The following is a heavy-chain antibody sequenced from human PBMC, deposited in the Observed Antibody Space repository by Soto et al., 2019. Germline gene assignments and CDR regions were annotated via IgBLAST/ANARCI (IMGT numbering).Heavy chain of an antibody. Sequence: GPVKVSCKASGYTFTSYGISWVRQAPGQGLEWMGWISAYNGNTNYAQKLQGRVTMTTDTSTSTAYMELRSLRSDDTAVYYCARGSIAVAGTDFDYWGQGTLVTVSS. CDR1: GYTFTSYG. CDR2: ISAYNGNT. D-gene: IGHD6-19*01. V-gene: IGHV1-18*01. CDR3: ARGSIAVAGTDFDY. J-gene: IGHJ4*02.